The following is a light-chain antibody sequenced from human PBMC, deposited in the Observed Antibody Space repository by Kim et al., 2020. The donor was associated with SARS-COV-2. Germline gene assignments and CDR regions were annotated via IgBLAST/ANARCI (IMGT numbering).Light chain of an antibody. J-gene: IGKJ1*01. CDR2: DAS. Sequence: SVSPGERATLSCRASQSIGSNVAWYQPKPGQAPRLLIFDASTRTTGIPARFSGSRSGTEFTLTISSLQSEDFAVYYCQQYNTWWTFGQGTKVDIK. CDR1: QSIGSN. V-gene: IGKV3-15*01. CDR3: QQYNTWWT.